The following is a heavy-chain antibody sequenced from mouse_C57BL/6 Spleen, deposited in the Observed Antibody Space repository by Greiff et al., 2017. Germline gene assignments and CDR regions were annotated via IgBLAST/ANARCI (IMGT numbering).Heavy chain of an antibody. CDR3: ARGGGNYDYAMDY. CDR1: GFTFSDFY. V-gene: IGHV7-1*01. Sequence: EVMLVESGGGLVQSGRSLRLSCATSGFTFSDFYMEWVRQAPGKGLEWIAASRNKANDYTTEYSASVKGRFIVSRDTSQSILYLQMNALRAEDTAIYYCARGGGNYDYAMDYWGQGTSVTVSS. D-gene: IGHD2-1*01. J-gene: IGHJ4*01. CDR2: SRNKANDYTT.